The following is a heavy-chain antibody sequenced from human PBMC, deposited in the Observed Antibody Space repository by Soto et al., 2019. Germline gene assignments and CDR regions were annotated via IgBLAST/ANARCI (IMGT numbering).Heavy chain of an antibody. CDR3: ASSPRGYCSSTSCRELGNYYGMDV. CDR2: IYPGDSDT. D-gene: IGHD2-2*01. CDR1: GYKVSTWHNFTSYW. V-gene: IGHV5-51*01. J-gene: IGHJ6*02. Sequence: GESLKISCMGSGYKVSTWHNFTSYWIAWVRQMPGEGLEWMGIIYPGDSDTNYSPSFQGHVTISADKSISTAYLQWSSLKASDTAMYYCASSPRGYCSSTSCRELGNYYGMDVWGQGTTVTVSS.